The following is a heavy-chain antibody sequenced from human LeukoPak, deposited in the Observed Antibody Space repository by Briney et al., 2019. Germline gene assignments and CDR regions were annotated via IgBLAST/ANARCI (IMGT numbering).Heavy chain of an antibody. CDR1: GGSVSSGIYY. CDR2: IYYSGST. J-gene: IGHJ5*02. D-gene: IGHD2/OR15-2a*01. Sequence: SETLSLTCTVSGGSVSSGIYYWSWIRQPPGKGLEWIGYIYYSGSTYYNPSLKSRVTMSVDTSKNQFSLKLSSVTAADTAVYYCAREVIEDWFDPWGQGTLVTVSS. CDR3: AREVIEDWFDP. V-gene: IGHV4-31*03.